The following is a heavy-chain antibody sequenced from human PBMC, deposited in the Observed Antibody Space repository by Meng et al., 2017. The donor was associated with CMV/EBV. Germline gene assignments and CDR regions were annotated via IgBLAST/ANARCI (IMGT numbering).Heavy chain of an antibody. CDR1: GFTFSSYS. Sequence: GESLKISCAASGFTFSSYSMNWVRQAPGKGLEWVSSISSSSSYIYYADSVKGRFTISRDNAKNSLYLQMNSLRAEDTAVYYCARARGYSSSSKNWFDPWGQGTLVTVSS. CDR3: ARARGYSSSSKNWFDP. J-gene: IGHJ5*02. V-gene: IGHV3-21*01. D-gene: IGHD6-6*01. CDR2: ISSSSSYI.